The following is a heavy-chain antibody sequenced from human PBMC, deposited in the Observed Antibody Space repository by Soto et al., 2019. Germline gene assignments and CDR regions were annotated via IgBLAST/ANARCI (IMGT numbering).Heavy chain of an antibody. D-gene: IGHD3-3*01. V-gene: IGHV1-8*01. Sequence: QVQLVQSGAEVKKPGASVTVSCKASGHTFTSYDIHWVRQATGQGLEWMGWMNPNNGNTGYAQKFQGRVTMTRDTSISTAYMEVSGLRSEDTAVYYCARAEGRSLDRVSWGQGTLVTVSS. CDR2: MNPNNGNT. J-gene: IGHJ5*02. CDR1: GHTFTSYD. CDR3: ARAEGRSLDRVS.